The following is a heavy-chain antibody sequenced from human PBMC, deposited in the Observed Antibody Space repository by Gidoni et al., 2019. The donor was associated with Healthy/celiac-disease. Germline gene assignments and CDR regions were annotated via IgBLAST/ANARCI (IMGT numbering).Heavy chain of an antibody. Sequence: EVQLLESGGGLVQPGGSLRLSCAASGFPFSSYAMSWVRQAPGRGLGWVSAISGSGGSTYYADSVKGRFTISRDKSKNTLYLQMNSLRAEDTAVYYCAKPLSYCSSTSCYKGLYYYYGMDVWGQGTTVTVSS. CDR3: AKPLSYCSSTSCYKGLYYYYGMDV. CDR1: GFPFSSYA. CDR2: ISGSGGST. D-gene: IGHD2-2*02. V-gene: IGHV3-23*01. J-gene: IGHJ6*02.